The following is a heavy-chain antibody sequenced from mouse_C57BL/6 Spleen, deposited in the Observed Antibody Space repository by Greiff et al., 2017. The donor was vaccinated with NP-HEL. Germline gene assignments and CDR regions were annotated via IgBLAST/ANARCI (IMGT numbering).Heavy chain of an antibody. CDR1: GYTFTSYW. Sequence: QVQLQQPGTELVKPGASVKLSCKASGYTFTSYWMHWVKQRPGQGLEWIGNINPRNGGTNYNEKFKSKATLTVDKSSSTAYMQLSSLTSEDYAVYYCARGEGDLAWFAYWGQGTLVTVSA. D-gene: IGHD2-13*01. V-gene: IGHV1-53*01. CDR2: INPRNGGT. J-gene: IGHJ3*01. CDR3: ARGEGDLAWFAY.